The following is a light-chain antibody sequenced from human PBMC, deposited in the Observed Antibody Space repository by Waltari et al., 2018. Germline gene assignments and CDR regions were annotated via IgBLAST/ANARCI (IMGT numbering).Light chain of an antibody. CDR2: EVN. Sequence: QSALTQPPSASGSPGQSVTIPCAGTSSDVRRFTYVSWFQQHPGKAPKLIIYEVNKRPSGVPDRFSGSKSGDTASLTVSGLQAEDEADYYCSSYAGNNIYVFGTATKVTVL. CDR3: SSYAGNNIYV. CDR1: SSDVRRFTY. J-gene: IGLJ1*01. V-gene: IGLV2-8*01.